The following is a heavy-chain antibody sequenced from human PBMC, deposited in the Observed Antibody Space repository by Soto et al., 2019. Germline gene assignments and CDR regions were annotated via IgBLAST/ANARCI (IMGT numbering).Heavy chain of an antibody. Sequence: EVQLLESGGGLGQPGGSLRLSCAASGFTFSSYAMSWVRQAPGKGLEWVSAISGSGGSTYYADSVKGRFTISRDNSKNTLYLQMNSLRAEDTAVYYCAKDYISGYSPSDYWGQGTLVTVSS. CDR1: GFTFSSYA. D-gene: IGHD3-22*01. CDR2: ISGSGGST. CDR3: AKDYISGYSPSDY. V-gene: IGHV3-23*01. J-gene: IGHJ4*02.